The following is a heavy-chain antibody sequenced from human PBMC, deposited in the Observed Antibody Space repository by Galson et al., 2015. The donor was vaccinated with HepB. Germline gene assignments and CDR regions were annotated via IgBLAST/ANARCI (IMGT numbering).Heavy chain of an antibody. V-gene: IGHV1-18*04. CDR2: ISAYNGNT. D-gene: IGHD4-17*01. Sequence: SVKVSCKASGYTFTSYGISWVRQAPGQGLEWMGWISAYNGNTNYAQKLQGRVTMTTDTSTSTAYMELRSLRSDDTAVYYCARVTGYGDYLGIYYYYGMDVWGQGTTVTVSS. J-gene: IGHJ6*02. CDR1: GYTFTSYG. CDR3: ARVTGYGDYLGIYYYYGMDV.